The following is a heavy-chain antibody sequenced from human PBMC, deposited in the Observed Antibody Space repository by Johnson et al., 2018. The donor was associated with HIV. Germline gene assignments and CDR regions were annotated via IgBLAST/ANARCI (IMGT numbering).Heavy chain of an antibody. J-gene: IGHJ3*02. CDR2: IYSGDTT. CDR3: ARAYSYGAFDI. D-gene: IGHD5-18*01. CDR1: GFTFSSYA. V-gene: IGHV3-NL1*01. Sequence: QVLLVESGGGVVQPGRSLRLSCAASGFTFSSYAMHWVRQAPGKGPEWVSVIYSGDTTYYADSVKGRFTISRDNSKNTLYLQMNSLRAEDTAVYYCARAYSYGAFDIWGQGTMVTVSS.